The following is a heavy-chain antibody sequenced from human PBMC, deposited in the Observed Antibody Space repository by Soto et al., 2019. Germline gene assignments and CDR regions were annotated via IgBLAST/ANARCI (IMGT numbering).Heavy chain of an antibody. CDR1: ALTASKNY. J-gene: IGHJ6*02. Sequence: EVQLVESGGGLVQPGGSLRLSCAGSALTASKNYMSWVRQPPGKGLEWVSVIYSGGTTYYADSVKDRFSISRDNSKSTLYLQMDNLRAGDPAVYYCARGGSGSDWDYYGMDVWGQGTTVTVSS. V-gene: IGHV3-66*01. CDR2: IYSGGTT. CDR3: ARGGSGSDWDYYGMDV. D-gene: IGHD3-10*01.